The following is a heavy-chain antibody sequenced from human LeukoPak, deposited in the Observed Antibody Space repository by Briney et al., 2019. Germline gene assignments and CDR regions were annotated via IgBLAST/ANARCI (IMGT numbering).Heavy chain of an antibody. CDR1: GFTVSSYF. J-gene: IGHJ4*02. V-gene: IGHV3-53*01. CDR2: IHSGSTT. D-gene: IGHD5-12*01. CDR3: ARGGPSYDAYSSFDY. Sequence: GGSLRLSCAVSGFTVSSYFMSWVRQAPGKGLELVSVIHSGSTTYYADSVKGRFTISRDNSKNTLYLQMNSLKAEDAAVYYCARGGPSYDAYSSFDYWGQGTLVTVSS.